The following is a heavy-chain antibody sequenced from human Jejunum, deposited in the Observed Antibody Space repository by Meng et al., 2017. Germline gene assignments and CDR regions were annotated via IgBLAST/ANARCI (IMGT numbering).Heavy chain of an antibody. CDR3: ARYGDYANNWFDP. Sequence: GGSLRLSCAASGFTVSDNYMIWVRQAPGKGLEWVSIIYSGDSTDYADSVKGRFTISRDNSKNTLYLQMNSLRPEDTAVYYCARYGDYANNWFDPWGQGTLVTVSS. D-gene: IGHD4-17*01. CDR1: GFTVSDNY. J-gene: IGHJ5*02. V-gene: IGHV3-66*02. CDR2: IYSGDST.